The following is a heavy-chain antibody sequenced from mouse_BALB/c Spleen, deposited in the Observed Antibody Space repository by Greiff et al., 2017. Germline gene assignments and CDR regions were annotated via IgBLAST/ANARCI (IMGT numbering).Heavy chain of an antibody. V-gene: IGHV14-4*02. CDR2: IDPENGDT. CDR3: NARDFAY. D-gene: IGHD3-3*01. J-gene: IGHJ3*01. Sequence: VQLQQSGAELVRSGASVKLSCTASGFNIKDYYMHWVKQRPEQGLEWIGWIDPENGDTEYAPKFQGKATMTADTSSNTAYLQLSSLTSEDTAVYYCNARDFAYWGQGTLVTVSA. CDR1: GFNIKDYY.